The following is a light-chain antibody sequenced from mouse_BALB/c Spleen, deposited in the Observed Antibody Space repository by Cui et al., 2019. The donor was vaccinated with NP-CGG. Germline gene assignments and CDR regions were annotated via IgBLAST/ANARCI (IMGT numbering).Light chain of an antibody. Sequence: QAVVTQESAITTSPGETVTLTCRSSTGAVTSSNYANWVQEKPAHLFTGLIGGTNNRVPGVPARFSGSLIGDKAALTITGAQTEDEAIYFCALWYSNHWVFGGGTKLTVL. CDR2: GTN. CDR1: TGAVTSSNY. V-gene: IGLV1*01. CDR3: ALWYSNHWV. J-gene: IGLJ1*01.